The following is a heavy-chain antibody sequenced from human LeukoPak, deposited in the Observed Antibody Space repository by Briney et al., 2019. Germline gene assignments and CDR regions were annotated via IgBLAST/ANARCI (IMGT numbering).Heavy chain of an antibody. J-gene: IGHJ4*02. CDR2: ISGSGGST. D-gene: IGHD2-8*01. Sequence: GGSLRLSCAASGITFSNFAMSWVRQAPGKGLEWVSTISGSGGSTDYADSVKGRFTISRDSSKNTLYLQMNGLRAEDTAVYYCAKRDGVFWGQGTLVTVSS. V-gene: IGHV3-23*01. CDR3: AKRDGVF. CDR1: GITFSNFA.